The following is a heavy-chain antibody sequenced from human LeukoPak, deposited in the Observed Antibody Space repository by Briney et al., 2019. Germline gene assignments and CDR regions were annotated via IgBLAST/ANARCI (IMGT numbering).Heavy chain of an antibody. CDR3: AKAILRYSCYGPLGFDI. D-gene: IGHD5-12*01. V-gene: IGHV3-30*18. Sequence: PGRSLRLSCAASGFTFSSYGMHWVRQAPGKGLEWVAVISYDGSNKYYADSVKGRFTISRDNSKNALYLQMNSLRAEDTAVYYCAKAILRYSCYGPLGFDIWGQGTMVTVSS. CDR2: ISYDGSNK. J-gene: IGHJ3*02. CDR1: GFTFSSYG.